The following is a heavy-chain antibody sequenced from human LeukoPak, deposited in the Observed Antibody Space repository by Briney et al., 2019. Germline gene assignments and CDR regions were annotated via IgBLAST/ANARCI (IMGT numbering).Heavy chain of an antibody. Sequence: GGSLRLSCAASGFTFNNYAMSWVRQAPGKGLEWVAVISYDGSNKYYADSVKGRFTISRDNSKNTLYLQMNSLRAEDTAVYYCARDLMSKSPGEVTFDYWGQGTLVTVSS. J-gene: IGHJ4*02. CDR2: ISYDGSNK. CDR1: GFTFNNYA. V-gene: IGHV3-30-3*01. CDR3: ARDLMSKSPGEVTFDY. D-gene: IGHD4-17*01.